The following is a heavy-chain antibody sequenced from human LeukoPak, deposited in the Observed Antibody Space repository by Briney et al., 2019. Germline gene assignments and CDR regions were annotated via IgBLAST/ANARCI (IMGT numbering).Heavy chain of an antibody. CDR2: INPSGGST. CDR1: GYTFTSYY. J-gene: IGHJ4*02. V-gene: IGHV1-46*01. CDR3: AREMATIGCFDY. Sequence: GASVKVSCKGSGYTFTSYYMHWVRQAPGQGLEWMGIINPSGGSTSYAQKFQGRVTMTRDMSTSTVYMELSSLRSEDTAVYYCAREMATIGCFDYWGQGTLVTVSS. D-gene: IGHD5-24*01.